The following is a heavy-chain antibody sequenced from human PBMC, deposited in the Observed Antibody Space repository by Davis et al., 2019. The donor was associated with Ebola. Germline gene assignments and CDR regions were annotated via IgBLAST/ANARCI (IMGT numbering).Heavy chain of an antibody. CDR3: ARGRELWG. CDR1: GGSISSSSYY. Sequence: SETLSLTCTVSGGSISSSSYYWSWIRQPPGKGLEWIGEINHSGSTNYNPSLKSRVTISVDTSKNQFSLKLSSVTAADTAVYYCARGRELWGWGQGTLVTVSS. CDR2: INHSGST. D-gene: IGHD2-21*01. J-gene: IGHJ4*02. V-gene: IGHV4-39*07.